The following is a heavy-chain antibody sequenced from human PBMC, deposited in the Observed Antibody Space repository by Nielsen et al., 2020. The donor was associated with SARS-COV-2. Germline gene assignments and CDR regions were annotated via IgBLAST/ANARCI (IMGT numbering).Heavy chain of an antibody. V-gene: IGHV3-30-3*01. D-gene: IGHD3-10*01. CDR3: AKDAGVRGVIRGYFQH. J-gene: IGHJ1*01. CDR1: GFTFSSYA. Sequence: GGSLRLSCAASGFTFSSYAMHWVRQAPGKGLEWVAVISYDGSNKYYADSVKGRFTISRDNSKNTLYLQMNSLRAEDTAVYYCAKDAGVRGVIRGYFQHWGQGTLVTVSS. CDR2: ISYDGSNK.